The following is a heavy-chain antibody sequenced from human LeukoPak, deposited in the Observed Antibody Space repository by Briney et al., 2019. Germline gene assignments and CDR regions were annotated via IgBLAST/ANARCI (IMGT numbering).Heavy chain of an antibody. CDR3: EVYYYYGMDV. V-gene: IGHV4-34*01. CDR1: GGSFSGYY. Sequence: SETLSLTCAVYGGSFSGYYWSWIRQPPGKGLEWIGEINHSGSTNYNPSLKSRVTISVDTSKNQFSLKLSSVTAADTAVYYCEVYYYYGMDVWGQGTTVTVSS. CDR2: INHSGST. J-gene: IGHJ6*02.